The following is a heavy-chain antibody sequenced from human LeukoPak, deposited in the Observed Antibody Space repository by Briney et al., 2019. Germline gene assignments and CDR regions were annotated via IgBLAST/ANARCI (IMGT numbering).Heavy chain of an antibody. CDR1: GGSISSGDYS. CDR2: IYYSGST. D-gene: IGHD3-22*01. V-gene: IGHV4-30-4*08. J-gene: IGHJ3*02. Sequence: SETLSLTCTVPGGSISSGDYSWSWIRQPPGRGLEWIGYIYYSGSTYYNPSLKSRVTISVDTSKNQFSLKLSSVTAADTAVYYCARGRYYYDSSGTKIQDAFDIWGQGTMVTVSS. CDR3: ARGRYYYDSSGTKIQDAFDI.